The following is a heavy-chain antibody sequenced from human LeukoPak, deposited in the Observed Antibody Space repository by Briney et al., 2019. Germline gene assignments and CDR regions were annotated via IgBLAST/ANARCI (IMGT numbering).Heavy chain of an antibody. CDR2: ISSSSSTI. CDR3: ARGRGSYDYYYMDV. CDR1: GFTFSSYS. D-gene: IGHD3-10*01. Sequence: GGSLSLSCAASGFTFSSYSMNWVRQAPGKGLEWVSYISSSSSTIYYADSVKGRFTISRDNAKNSLYLQMNSLGAEDTAVYYCARGRGSYDYYYMDVWGKGTTVTVSS. J-gene: IGHJ6*03. V-gene: IGHV3-48*01.